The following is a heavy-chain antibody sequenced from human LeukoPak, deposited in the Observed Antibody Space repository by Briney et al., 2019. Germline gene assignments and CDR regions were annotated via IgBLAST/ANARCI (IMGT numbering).Heavy chain of an antibody. CDR2: IYHSGST. J-gene: IGHJ6*02. CDR3: ARGGLYGMDV. Sequence: SETLPLTCAVSGGSISSGGYSWSWIRQPPGKGLEWIGYIYHSGSTYYNPSLKSRVTISVDRSKNQFSLKLSSVTAADTAVYYCARGGLYGMDVWGQGTTVTVSS. D-gene: IGHD1-26*01. V-gene: IGHV4-30-2*01. CDR1: GGSISSGGYS.